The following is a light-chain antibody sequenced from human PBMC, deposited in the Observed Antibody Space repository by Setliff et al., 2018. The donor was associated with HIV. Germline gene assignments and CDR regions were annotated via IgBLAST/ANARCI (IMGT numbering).Light chain of an antibody. J-gene: IGLJ1*01. V-gene: IGLV2-14*01. CDR1: SSDVGAYNY. Sequence: QSVLAQPASVSGSPGQSITISCTGTSSDVGAYNYVSWYQQYPGKAPKLMIYEVSTRPSGVSNRFSGSKSGNTASLTISGLQAEDEADYYCCSYTSRNTEVFGTGTKGTVL. CDR3: CSYTSRNTEV. CDR2: EVS.